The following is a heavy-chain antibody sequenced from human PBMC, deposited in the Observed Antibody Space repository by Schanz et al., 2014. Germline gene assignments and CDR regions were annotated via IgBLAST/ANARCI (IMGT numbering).Heavy chain of an antibody. Sequence: QVQLVQSGAEVKKPGSSVKVSCKASGGTFSSYSISWVRQAPGQGLEWMGRIIPILGIANYAQKFQGRVTNTADKTTGKTYMSLSRLRPEDTDVYYCAISNYYDNSDYYNSFDYWGQGTLVTVSS. CDR1: GGTFSSYS. CDR3: AISNYYDNSDYYNSFDY. J-gene: IGHJ4*02. CDR2: IIPILGIA. V-gene: IGHV1-69*02. D-gene: IGHD3-22*01.